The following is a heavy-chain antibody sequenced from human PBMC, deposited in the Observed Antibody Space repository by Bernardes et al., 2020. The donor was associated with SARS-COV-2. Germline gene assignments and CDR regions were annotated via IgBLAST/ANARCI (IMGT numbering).Heavy chain of an antibody. J-gene: IGHJ3*01. D-gene: IGHD3-16*01. CDR3: AKDHIRMNSRFDNYDS. CDR2: IGCGDDI. Sequence: GGSLRLSCATSGFTFNTYAMSWVRQAPGKGLEWVSSIGCGDDIFYADAVKGRFTVARDDSRSILYLQMNSLRAEDTAVYYCAKDHIRMNSRFDNYDSWGRGTMVTVSS. CDR1: GFTFNTYA. V-gene: IGHV3-23*01.